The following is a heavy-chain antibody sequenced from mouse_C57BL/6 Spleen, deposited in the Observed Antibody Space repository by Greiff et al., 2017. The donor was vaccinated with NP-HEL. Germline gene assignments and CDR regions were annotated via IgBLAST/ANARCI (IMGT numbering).Heavy chain of an antibody. J-gene: IGHJ3*01. CDR2: IHPNSGST. CDR3: ARSDSSGYSWFAY. V-gene: IGHV1-64*01. D-gene: IGHD3-2*02. Sequence: VQLQQPGAELVKPGASVKLSCKASGYTFTSYWMHWVKQRPGQGLEWIGMIHPNSGSTNYNEKFKSKATLTVDKSSSTAYMQLSSLTSEDSAVYYCARSDSSGYSWFAYWGQGTLVTVSA. CDR1: GYTFTSYW.